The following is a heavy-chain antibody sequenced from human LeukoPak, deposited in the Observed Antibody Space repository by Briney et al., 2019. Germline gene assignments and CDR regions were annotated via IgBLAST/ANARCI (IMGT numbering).Heavy chain of an antibody. Sequence: KPGGSLRLSCAASGFTFSNFGMNWVRQAPGKGLEWVSSISSSSSYIYYADSVKGRFTISRDNAKSSLYLQMNSLRAEDTAVYYCARDSPYDILTGYSRQCPLDYWGQGTLVTVSS. CDR3: ARDSPYDILTGYSRQCPLDY. D-gene: IGHD3-9*01. CDR1: GFTFSNFG. V-gene: IGHV3-21*01. J-gene: IGHJ4*02. CDR2: ISSSSSYI.